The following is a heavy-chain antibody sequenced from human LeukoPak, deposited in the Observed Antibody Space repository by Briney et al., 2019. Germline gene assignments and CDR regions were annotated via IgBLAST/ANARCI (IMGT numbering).Heavy chain of an antibody. J-gene: IGHJ2*01. CDR2: IGTAGDT. CDR1: GFTVTNHD. V-gene: IGHV3-13*04. Sequence: PGGSLRLSCAASGFTVTNHDMHWVRQPTGKGLEWVSSIGTAGDTNYPGSVKGRFTTSRDNAKNSLYLQMDSLRDGDTAVYYCARELVTPGLWYFDLWGRGTLVTVSS. CDR3: ARELVTPGLWYFDL. D-gene: IGHD2-2*01.